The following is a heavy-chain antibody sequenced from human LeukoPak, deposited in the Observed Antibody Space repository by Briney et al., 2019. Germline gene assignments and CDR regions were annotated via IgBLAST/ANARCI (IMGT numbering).Heavy chain of an antibody. CDR1: GYTFTGYY. D-gene: IGHD2-2*01. Sequence: ASVKVSCKASGYTFTGYYMHWVGQAPGQGREGMGGINPNSGGRKYAQKFQGRVTINRERAISTAYMELSRLRSDDTAVYYCASMTLVVPAAEDGFDIWGQGTMVTVSS. CDR2: INPNSGGR. J-gene: IGHJ3*02. V-gene: IGHV1-2*02. CDR3: ASMTLVVPAAEDGFDI.